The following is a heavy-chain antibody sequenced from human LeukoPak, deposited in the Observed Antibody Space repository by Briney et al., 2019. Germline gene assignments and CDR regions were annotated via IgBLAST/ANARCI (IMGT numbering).Heavy chain of an antibody. D-gene: IGHD3-10*01. CDR3: ARFGGSGTRTFDY. V-gene: IGHV3-21*01. Sequence: GGSLRLSCAASGYTFTSYSMNWVRQASGQGLEWVGSISSSSSYTYYADSVKGRFTISRHNAKNSLYMQTNSLRAEDTAVYYCARFGGSGTRTFDYWGQGTLVTVSS. J-gene: IGHJ4*02. CDR2: ISSSSSYT. CDR1: GYTFTSYS.